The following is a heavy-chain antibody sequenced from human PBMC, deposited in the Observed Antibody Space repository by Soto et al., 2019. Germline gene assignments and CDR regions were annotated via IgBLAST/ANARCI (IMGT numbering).Heavy chain of an antibody. J-gene: IGHJ4*02. CDR1: GFTFSSHA. CDR3: AKGRLPELGYCSGGSCYYFDY. CDR2: ISGSGGST. Sequence: GRSLRLSCAASGFTFSSHAISWVRQAPGKGLEWVSAISGSGGSTYYADSVKGRFTISRDNSKNTLYLQMNSLRAEDTAVYYCAKGRLPELGYCSGGSCYYFDYWGEGTLVTLSS. D-gene: IGHD2-15*01. V-gene: IGHV3-23*01.